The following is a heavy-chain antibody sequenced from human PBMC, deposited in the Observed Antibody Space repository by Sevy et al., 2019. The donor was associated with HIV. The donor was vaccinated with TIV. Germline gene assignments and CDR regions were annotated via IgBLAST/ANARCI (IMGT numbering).Heavy chain of an antibody. CDR2: ISFDGSNK. V-gene: IGHV3-30-3*01. Sequence: GGSLRLSCAASEFTFSRYAMHWVRQAPGKGLEWVALISFDGSNKQYADSVRGRFTISRDNSKNTLYLQMNSLRADDTAVYYYGGDKRVGFGEVGYYYYGMDVWGQGTTVTVSS. D-gene: IGHD3-10*01. J-gene: IGHJ6*02. CDR3: GGDKRVGFGEVGYYYYGMDV. CDR1: EFTFSRYA.